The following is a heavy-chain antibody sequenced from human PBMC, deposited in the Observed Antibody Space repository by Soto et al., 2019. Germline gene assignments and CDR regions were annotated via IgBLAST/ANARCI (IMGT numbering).Heavy chain of an antibody. D-gene: IGHD5-12*01. Sequence: GGSLRLSCAASGFTFSSYAMSWVRQAPGKGLEWVSAISGNSGSTDYADSVKGRFTISRDNAKNSLYLQMNSLRAEDTALYYCAKDNQDVLATISTSPVPYYMDVWGKGTTVTVSS. CDR1: GFTFSSYA. CDR2: ISGNSGST. J-gene: IGHJ6*03. V-gene: IGHV3-23*01. CDR3: AKDNQDVLATISTSPVPYYMDV.